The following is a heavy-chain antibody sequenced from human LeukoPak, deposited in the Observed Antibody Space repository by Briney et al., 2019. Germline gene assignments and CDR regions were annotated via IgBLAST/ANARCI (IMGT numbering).Heavy chain of an antibody. CDR1: GYSITSGYY. CDR3: ARHLNIGVGATSRSFYD. CDR2: VYHSGST. V-gene: IGHV4-38-2*02. J-gene: IGHJ4*02. D-gene: IGHD1-26*01. Sequence: SETLSLTXTVSGYSITSGYYWVWIRQPPGKGLEWIGSVYHSGSTYYSSSLRNRVTLSVDSSKNQFSLKVNSVTAADTAIYYCARHLNIGVGATSRSFYDWGPGTLVTVSS.